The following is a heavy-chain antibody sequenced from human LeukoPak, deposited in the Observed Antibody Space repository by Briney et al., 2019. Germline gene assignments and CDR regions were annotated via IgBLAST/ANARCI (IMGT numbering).Heavy chain of an antibody. CDR2: INHSGST. CDR3: ARGLRRWNDFNYYYYMDV. Sequence: PSETLSLTCAVYGGSFSGYYWSWIRQPPGKGLEWIGEINHSGSTNYNPSLKSRVTISVDTSKNQFSLKLSSVTAADTAVYYCARGLRRWNDFNYYYYMDVWGKGTTVTVSS. D-gene: IGHD1-1*01. CDR1: GGSFSGYY. V-gene: IGHV4-34*01. J-gene: IGHJ6*03.